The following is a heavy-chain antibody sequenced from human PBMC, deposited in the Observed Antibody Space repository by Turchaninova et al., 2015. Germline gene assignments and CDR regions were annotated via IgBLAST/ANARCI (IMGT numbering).Heavy chain of an antibody. J-gene: IGHJ4*02. CDR1: GYTFPDNS. V-gene: IGHV1-2*06. CDR3: ARFPTVTSNFDY. D-gene: IGHD4-17*01. Sequence: VQLVQSGAAVKKPGASVQVPCKASGYTFPDNSIHWVRQAPGQGLEWMGRINPSSGGTNFARKFQGRVTMNRDTSITTAFMELSRLTSDDTAVYYCARFPTVTSNFDYWGQGTLVTVSS. CDR2: INPSSGGT.